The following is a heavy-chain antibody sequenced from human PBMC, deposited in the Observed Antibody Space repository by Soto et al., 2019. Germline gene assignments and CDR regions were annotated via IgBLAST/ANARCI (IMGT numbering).Heavy chain of an antibody. CDR3: ARASFGGVIVDAFDI. CDR2: IYYSGST. J-gene: IGHJ3*02. D-gene: IGHD3-16*02. V-gene: IGHV4-31*03. CDR1: GGSISSVFYY. Sequence: SETLSLTCTVSGGSISSVFYYWSWIRQHPGKGLEWIGYIYYSGSTYYNPSLKSRVTISVDTSKNQFSLKLSSVTAADTAVYYCARASFGGVIVDAFDIWGQGTMVTVSS.